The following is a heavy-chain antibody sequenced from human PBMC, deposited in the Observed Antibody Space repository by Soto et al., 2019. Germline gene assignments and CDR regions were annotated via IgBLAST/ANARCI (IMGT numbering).Heavy chain of an antibody. D-gene: IGHD3-16*02. Sequence: SETLSLTCAVSGWSFSGYYWSWIRQPPGKGLEWIGEINHSGSTNYKSSLKSRVTMSVDTSKNQFSLKLSSVTAADTAVYYCAREMMITFGGVIVQAFDYWGQGTLVTVSS. J-gene: IGHJ4*02. V-gene: IGHV4-34*01. CDR3: AREMMITFGGVIVQAFDY. CDR1: GWSFSGYY. CDR2: INHSGST.